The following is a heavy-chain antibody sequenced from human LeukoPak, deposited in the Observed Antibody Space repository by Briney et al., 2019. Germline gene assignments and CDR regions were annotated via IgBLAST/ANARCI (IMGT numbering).Heavy chain of an antibody. V-gene: IGHV3-23*01. Sequence: GGSLRLSCAASGFTFSSYAMSWVRQAPGKGLEWVSAISGSGGSTYYADSVKGRFTISRDNSKNTLYLQMNSLRAEDTAVYYCAKDRYSSSWYVLGWFDPWGQGTLATVSS. CDR2: ISGSGGST. CDR3: AKDRYSSSWYVLGWFDP. J-gene: IGHJ5*02. CDR1: GFTFSSYA. D-gene: IGHD6-13*01.